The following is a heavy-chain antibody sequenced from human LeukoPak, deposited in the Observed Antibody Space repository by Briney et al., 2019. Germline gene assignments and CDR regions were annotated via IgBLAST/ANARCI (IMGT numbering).Heavy chain of an antibody. CDR3: ARRGTSSFYYYYGMDV. V-gene: IGHV4-34*01. CDR1: GGSFSGYY. D-gene: IGHD1-1*01. CDR2: INHSGST. Sequence: SSETLSLTCAVYGGSFSGYYWSWIRQPTGKGLEWMGEINHSGSTNYNPSLKSRGTISVDTSKNQFSLKLSSVTAADPAVYYCARRGTSSFYYYYGMDVWGQGPTLTVSS. J-gene: IGHJ6*02.